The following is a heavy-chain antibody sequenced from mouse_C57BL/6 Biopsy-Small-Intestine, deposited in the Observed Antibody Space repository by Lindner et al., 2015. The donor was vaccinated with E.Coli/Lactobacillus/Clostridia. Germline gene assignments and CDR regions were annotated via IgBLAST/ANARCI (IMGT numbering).Heavy chain of an antibody. J-gene: IGHJ4*01. CDR3: ASDGLRHCIRGACFDY. CDR1: GYSFTAYY. V-gene: IGHV1-19*01. CDR2: XNPHSGDT. Sequence: SVKVSCKASGYSFTAYYMHWVRQAPGQGPEWMGWXNPHSGDTNYAQKFQGRVTMTRDTSISTVYMELNSLRSDDTAVYYCASDGLRHCIRGACFDYWGQGTQVTVSS. D-gene: IGHD2-12*01.